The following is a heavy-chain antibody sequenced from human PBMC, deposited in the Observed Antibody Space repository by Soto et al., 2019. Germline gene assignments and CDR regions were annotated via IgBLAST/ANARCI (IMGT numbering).Heavy chain of an antibody. V-gene: IGHV1-46*01. CDR3: ARGPGIAVAGTWGFDY. CDR1: GYTFTSYY. CDR2: INPSGGST. J-gene: IGHJ4*02. Sequence: ASVKVSCKASGYTFTSYYMHWVRQAPGQGLEWMGIINPSGGSTSYAQKFQGRVTMTRDTSTSTVYMELSSLRSEDTAVYYCARGPGIAVAGTWGFDYWGQGTLVTVSS. D-gene: IGHD6-19*01.